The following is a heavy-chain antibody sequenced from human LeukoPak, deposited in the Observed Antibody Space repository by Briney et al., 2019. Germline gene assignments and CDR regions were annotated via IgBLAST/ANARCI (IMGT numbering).Heavy chain of an antibody. CDR3: ARDGRPLDY. J-gene: IGHJ4*02. Sequence: GGSLRLSCAASGFTFSSYWMNWVRQAPGKGLEWVANIKRDGSEKYYVDSVKGRFTISRDNAKNSLYLQMNSLRVEDTAVYYCARDGRPLDYWGQGTLVTVSS. CDR2: IKRDGSEK. V-gene: IGHV3-7*03. CDR1: GFTFSSYW.